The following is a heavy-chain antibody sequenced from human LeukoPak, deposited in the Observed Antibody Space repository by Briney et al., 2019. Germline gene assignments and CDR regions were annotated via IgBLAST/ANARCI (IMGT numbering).Heavy chain of an antibody. CDR1: GGSFSGYY. J-gene: IGHJ5*02. D-gene: IGHD3-22*01. CDR2: IYTSGST. Sequence: PSETLSLTCAVYGGSFSGYYWSWIRQPAGKGLEWIGRIYTSGSTNYNPSLKSRVTMSVDTSKNQFSLKLSSVTAADTAVYYCARDHSYYDSSGHSDPWGQGTLVTVSS. CDR3: ARDHSYYDSSGHSDP. V-gene: IGHV4-4*07.